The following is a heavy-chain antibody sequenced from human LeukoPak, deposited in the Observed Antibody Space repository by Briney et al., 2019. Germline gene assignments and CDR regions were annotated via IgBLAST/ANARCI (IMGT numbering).Heavy chain of an antibody. J-gene: IGHJ6*02. D-gene: IGHD6-13*01. Sequence: PGGPLRLSCAAYGFTVSSNYMSWVSQDIGKGMEWVSVIYSNRGTYYADSVKGRFTISRDNSKNTLYLAMICLREEDTAVYDRARDSRIAAAGTGYYYYCGMDVCGQGTTVSVSS. CDR1: GFTVSSNY. CDR2: IYSNRGT. CDR3: ARDSRIAAAGTGYYYYCGMDV. V-gene: IGHV3-66*01.